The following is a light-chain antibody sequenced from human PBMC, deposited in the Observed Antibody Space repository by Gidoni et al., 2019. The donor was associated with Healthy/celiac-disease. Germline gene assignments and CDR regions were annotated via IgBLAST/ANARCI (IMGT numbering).Light chain of an antibody. CDR1: QSISSY. V-gene: IGKV1-39*01. CDR3: QQSYSTPST. J-gene: IGKJ2*02. CDR2: AAS. Sequence: DIQMTQSPSSLSASVGDRVTITCRASQSISSYLNWYQQKPGKAPKLLIYAASSLQSGVPSRFNGSGSGTDFTLTISSLQPEDFATYYCQQSYSTPSTFXQXTKLEIK.